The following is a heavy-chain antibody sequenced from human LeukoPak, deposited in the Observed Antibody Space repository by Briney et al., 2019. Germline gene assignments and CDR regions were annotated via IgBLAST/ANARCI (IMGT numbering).Heavy chain of an antibody. CDR2: IYYSGST. Sequence: KSSETLSLTCTVSGGSISSYYWSWIRQPPGKGLEWIGYIYYSGSTNYNPSLKSRVTISVDTSKNQFSLKLSSVTAADTAVYYCARDQGWFDPWGRGTLVTVSS. CDR3: ARDQGWFDP. J-gene: IGHJ5*02. CDR1: GGSISSYY. V-gene: IGHV4-59*01.